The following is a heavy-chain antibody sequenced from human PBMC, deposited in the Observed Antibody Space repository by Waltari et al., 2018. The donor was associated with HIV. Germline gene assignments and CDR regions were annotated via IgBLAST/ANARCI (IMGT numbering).Heavy chain of an antibody. V-gene: IGHV5-10-1*01. CDR3: AKLRSGSYDWFDP. Sequence: EVQLVQSGAEVKKPGESLRISRKGSGYSFTSYWISWVRQMPGKGLEWMGRIDPSASYTNYSPSFQGHVTISADKSISTAYLQWSSLKASDTAMYYCAKLRSGSYDWFDPWGQGTLVTVSS. D-gene: IGHD3-10*01. J-gene: IGHJ5*02. CDR1: GYSFTSYW. CDR2: IDPSASYT.